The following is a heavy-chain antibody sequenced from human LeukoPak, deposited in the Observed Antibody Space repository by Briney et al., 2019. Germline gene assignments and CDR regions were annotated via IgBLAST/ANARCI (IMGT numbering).Heavy chain of an antibody. V-gene: IGHV4-4*02. Sequence: SETLSLTCAVSGGSISRSNWWSWVRQPPGKGLEWIGDILHSGDTNYNASLRSRLTISVDTSKNQFSLKLSSVTAADTAVYYRARERAGYYDYVWGSYRRWFDPWGQGTLVTVSS. CDR3: ARERAGYYDYVWGSYRRWFDP. J-gene: IGHJ5*02. D-gene: IGHD3-16*02. CDR2: ILHSGDT. CDR1: GGSISRSNW.